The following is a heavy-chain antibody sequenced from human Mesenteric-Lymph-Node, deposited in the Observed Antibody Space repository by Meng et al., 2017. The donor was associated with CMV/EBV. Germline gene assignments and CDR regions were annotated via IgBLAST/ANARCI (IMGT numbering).Heavy chain of an antibody. CDR2: ISGSGGST. D-gene: IGHD5-18*01. CDR3: ARDADTAMVFPDY. Sequence: GESLKISCAASGFTFSSYAMSWVRQAPGKGLEWVSAISGSGGSTYYADSVKGRFTISRDNSKNTLYLQMNSLRAEDTAVYYCARDADTAMVFPDYWGQGTLVTVSS. CDR1: GFTFSSYA. J-gene: IGHJ4*02. V-gene: IGHV3-23*01.